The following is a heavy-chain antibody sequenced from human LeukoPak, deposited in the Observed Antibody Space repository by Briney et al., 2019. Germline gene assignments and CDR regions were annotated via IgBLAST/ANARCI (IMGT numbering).Heavy chain of an antibody. CDR1: GGSFSGFY. J-gene: IGHJ4*02. CDR2: INHSGST. CDR3: ARARTYYDFWSGYYTPLDFDY. Sequence: SETLSLTCAVYGGSFSGFYWSWIRQPPGKGLEWIGEINHSGSTNYNPSLKSRVTISVDTSKNQFSLKLSSVTAADTAVYYCARARTYYDFWSGYYTPLDFDYWGQGTLVTVSS. V-gene: IGHV4-34*01. D-gene: IGHD3-3*01.